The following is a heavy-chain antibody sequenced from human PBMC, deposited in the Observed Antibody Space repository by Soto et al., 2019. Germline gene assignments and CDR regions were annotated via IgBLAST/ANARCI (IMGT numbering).Heavy chain of an antibody. V-gene: IGHV3-23*01. CDR2: ISGSGGST. Sequence: SGGSLRLSCAASGFTFSSYAMSWVRQAPGKGLEWVSAISGSGGSTYYADSVKGRFTISRDNSKNTLYLQMNSLRAEDTAVYYCVKGGRTINSQNRNHILMPAASRYYYMDVWGKGTTVTVSS. CDR3: VKGGRTINSQNRNHILMPAASRYYYMDV. D-gene: IGHD3-9*01. CDR1: GFTFSSYA. J-gene: IGHJ6*03.